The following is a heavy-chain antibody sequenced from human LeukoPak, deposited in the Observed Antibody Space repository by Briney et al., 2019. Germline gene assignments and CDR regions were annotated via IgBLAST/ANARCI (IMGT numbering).Heavy chain of an antibody. CDR3: ARVLSLRFLEWLLGY. CDR1: GYTFTSYY. CDR2: INPSGGST. J-gene: IGHJ4*02. Sequence: GASVKVSCKASGYTFTSYYMHWVRQAPGQGLEWMGIINPSGGSTSYAQKFQGRVTMTRDTSTSTVYMELSSLRSEDTAVYYCARVLSLRFLEWLLGYWGQGTLVTVSS. D-gene: IGHD3-3*01. V-gene: IGHV1-46*01.